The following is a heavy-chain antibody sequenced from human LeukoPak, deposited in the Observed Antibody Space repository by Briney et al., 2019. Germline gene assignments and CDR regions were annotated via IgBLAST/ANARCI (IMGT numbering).Heavy chain of an antibody. CDR1: GGSISSYY. Sequence: SETLSLTCTVSGGSISSYYWSWIRQPAGKGLEWIGRIYTSGGTNYNPSLKSRVTMSVDTSKNQFSLKLSSVTAADTAVYYCARDPMVGDESAFDIWGQGTMVTVSS. D-gene: IGHD2-21*02. CDR3: ARDPMVGDESAFDI. V-gene: IGHV4-4*07. J-gene: IGHJ3*02. CDR2: IYTSGGT.